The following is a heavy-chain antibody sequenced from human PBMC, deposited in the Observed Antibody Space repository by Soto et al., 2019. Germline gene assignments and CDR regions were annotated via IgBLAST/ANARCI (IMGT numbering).Heavy chain of an antibody. CDR2: ISWNSGSI. J-gene: IGHJ3*02. V-gene: IGHV3-9*01. CDR1: GFTFDDYA. Sequence: GGSLRLSCAASGFTFDDYAMHWVRQAPGKGLEWVSGISWNSGSIGYADSVKGRFTISRDNAKNSLYLQMNSLRAEDTALYYCAKALGDCTNGVCYSPPFDDAFDIWGQGTMVTVSS. D-gene: IGHD2-8*01. CDR3: AKALGDCTNGVCYSPPFDDAFDI.